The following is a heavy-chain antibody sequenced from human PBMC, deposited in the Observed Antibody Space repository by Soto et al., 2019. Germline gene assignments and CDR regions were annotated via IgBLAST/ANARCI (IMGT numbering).Heavy chain of an antibody. V-gene: IGHV3-13*04. D-gene: IGHD3-10*01. J-gene: IGHJ6*02. CDR1: GFTFSSYD. CDR3: AREPYYGSGSGAGGYYYGMDV. Sequence: EVQLVESGGGLVQPGGSLRLSCAASGFTFSSYDMHWVRQATGKGLEWVSAIGTAGDTYYPGSVKGRFTISRENAKNSLWLQRNSLRAGDTAVYYCAREPYYGSGSGAGGYYYGMDVWGQGTTVTVSS. CDR2: IGTAGDT.